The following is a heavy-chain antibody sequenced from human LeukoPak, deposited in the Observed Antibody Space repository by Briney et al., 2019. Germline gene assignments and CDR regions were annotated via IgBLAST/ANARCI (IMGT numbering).Heavy chain of an antibody. CDR3: AKDRGRIVALYYFDY. J-gene: IGHJ4*02. CDR1: GFTFSSYA. D-gene: IGHD3-16*02. V-gene: IGHV3-23*01. Sequence: PGGSLRLSCAASGFTFSSYAMSWVRQAPGKGLEWVSAISGSGGSTYYADSVKGRFTISRDNSKNTLYLQMNSLRAEDTAVYYCAKDRGRIVALYYFDYWGQGTLVTVSS. CDR2: ISGSGGST.